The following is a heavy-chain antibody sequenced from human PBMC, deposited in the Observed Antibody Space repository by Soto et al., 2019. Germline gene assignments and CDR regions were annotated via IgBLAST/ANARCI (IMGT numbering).Heavy chain of an antibody. J-gene: IGHJ6*03. CDR3: AREIAADRNYYYYYYMDV. Sequence: GGSLRLSCAASGFTFSSYSMNWVRQAPGKGLEWVSSISSSSSYIYYADSVKGRFTISRDNAKNSLYLQMNSLRAEDTAAYYCAREIAADRNYYYYYYMDVWGKGTTVTVSS. V-gene: IGHV3-21*01. CDR2: ISSSSSYI. CDR1: GFTFSSYS. D-gene: IGHD6-13*01.